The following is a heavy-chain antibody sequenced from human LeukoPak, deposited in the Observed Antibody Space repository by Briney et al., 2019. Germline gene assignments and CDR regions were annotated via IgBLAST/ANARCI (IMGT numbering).Heavy chain of an antibody. Sequence: ASVKVSCKASGYTFTSYYVHWVRQAPGQGLEWMGIINPSGGSTSYAQKFQGRVTMTRDTSTSTVYMELSSLRPEDTAVYYCARELYSGSYRDAFDIWGQGTMVTVSS. D-gene: IGHD1-26*01. J-gene: IGHJ3*02. CDR3: ARELYSGSYRDAFDI. CDR2: INPSGGST. V-gene: IGHV1-46*01. CDR1: GYTFTSYY.